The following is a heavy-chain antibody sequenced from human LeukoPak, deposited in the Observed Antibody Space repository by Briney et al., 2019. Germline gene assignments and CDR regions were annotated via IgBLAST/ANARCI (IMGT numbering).Heavy chain of an antibody. V-gene: IGHV1-69*04. CDR3: ARGLDSSGYYYLY. CDR1: GYTFTSYD. J-gene: IGHJ4*02. Sequence: GASVKVSCKASGYTFTSYDINWVRQAPGQRLEWMGRIIPILGIANYVQKFQGRVTITAGKSTSTAYMELSSLRSEDTAVYYCARGLDSSGYYYLYWGQGTLVTVSS. D-gene: IGHD3-22*01. CDR2: IIPILGIA.